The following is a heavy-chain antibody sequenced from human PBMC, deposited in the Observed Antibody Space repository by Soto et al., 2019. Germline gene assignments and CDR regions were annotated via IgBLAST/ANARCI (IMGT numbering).Heavy chain of an antibody. D-gene: IGHD1-1*01. CDR1: GGSITNYY. CDR2: MYYSGTT. CDR3: ARGRRSSGRHDVFDI. J-gene: IGHJ3*02. Sequence: SETLSLTCTVSGGSITNYYWIWIRQPPGKGLEWIGDMYYSGTTDYNPSLNSRVTISVDTSKNQFFLRLSSVTAADTAIYYCARGRRSSGRHDVFDIWGQGTMVTVSS. V-gene: IGHV4-59*01.